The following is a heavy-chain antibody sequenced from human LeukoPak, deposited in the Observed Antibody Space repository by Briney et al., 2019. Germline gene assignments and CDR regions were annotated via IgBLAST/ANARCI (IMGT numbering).Heavy chain of an antibody. V-gene: IGHV1-18*01. CDR2: ISAYNGNT. D-gene: IGHD3-3*01. CDR1: GYTFTSYG. CDR3: ARGSVRFLEWTPFDY. J-gene: IGHJ4*02. Sequence: ASVKVSCKASGYTFTSYGTSWVRQAPGQGLEWMGWISAYNGNTNYAQKLQGRVTMTTDTSTSTAYMELRSLRSDDTAVYYCARGSVRFLEWTPFDYWGQGTLVTVSS.